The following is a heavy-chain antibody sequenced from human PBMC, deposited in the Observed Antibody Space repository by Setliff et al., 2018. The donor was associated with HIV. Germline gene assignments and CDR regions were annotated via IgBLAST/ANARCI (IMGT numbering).Heavy chain of an antibody. CDR1: GGSISSYY. J-gene: IGHJ3*02. D-gene: IGHD2-2*01. Sequence: SETLSLTCTVSGGSISSYYWSWIRQPAGKGLEWIGRIYTSGSTNYNPSLKSRVTMSVDTSKNQFSLKLSSVTAADTAVYYCARDPTYCSSTSCYVWDASDIWGQGTMVTVSS. CDR2: IYTSGST. CDR3: ARDPTYCSSTSCYVWDASDI. V-gene: IGHV4-4*07.